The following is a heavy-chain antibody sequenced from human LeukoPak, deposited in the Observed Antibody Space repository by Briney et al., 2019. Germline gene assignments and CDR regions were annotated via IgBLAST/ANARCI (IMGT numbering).Heavy chain of an antibody. CDR2: IYYSGGT. V-gene: IGHV4-59*01. CDR3: ARVTDGYNLLYYYYMDV. J-gene: IGHJ6*03. Sequence: PSETLSLTCTVSGGSISSYYWSWIRQPPGKGLEWIGYIYYSGGTNYNPSLKSRVTISVDTSKNQFSLKLSSVTAADTAVYYCARVTDGYNLLYYYYMDVWGKGTTVTVSS. D-gene: IGHD5-24*01. CDR1: GGSISSYY.